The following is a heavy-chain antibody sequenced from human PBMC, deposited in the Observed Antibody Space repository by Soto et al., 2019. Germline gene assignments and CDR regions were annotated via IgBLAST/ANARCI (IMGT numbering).Heavy chain of an antibody. Sequence: SETLSLTCAVSGGSISSGGYSWSWIRQPPGKGLEWIGYIYHSGSTYYNPSLKSRVTISVDRSKNQFSLKLSSVTAADTAMYYCARSAGYYYYYGMDVWGQGTTVTVSS. CDR2: IYHSGST. CDR3: ARSAGYYYYYGMDV. J-gene: IGHJ6*02. V-gene: IGHV4-30-2*01. CDR1: GGSISSGGYS.